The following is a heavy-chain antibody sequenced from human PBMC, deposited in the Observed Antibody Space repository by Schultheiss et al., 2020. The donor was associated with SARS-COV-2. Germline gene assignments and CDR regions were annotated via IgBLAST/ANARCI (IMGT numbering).Heavy chain of an antibody. Sequence: GGSLRLSCAASGFTFSSYAMSWVRQAPGKGLEWVSAISGSGGSTYYADSVKGRFTISRDNAKNSLYLQMNSLRAEDTAVYYCARDPSKLSTGADYWGQGTLVTVSS. J-gene: IGHJ4*02. CDR2: ISGSGGST. V-gene: IGHV3-23*01. CDR3: ARDPSKLSTGADY. D-gene: IGHD2/OR15-2a*01. CDR1: GFTFSSYA.